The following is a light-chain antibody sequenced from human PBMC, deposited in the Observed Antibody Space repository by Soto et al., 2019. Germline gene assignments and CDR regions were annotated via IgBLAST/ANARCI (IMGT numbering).Light chain of an antibody. CDR1: SSDVGGYNY. V-gene: IGLV2-14*01. Sequence: QSALTQPASVSGSPGQSITISCTGTSSDVGGYNYVSWYQQHPGKAPKLMIYEVSNRPSGVSNRFSGSKSGNTASLTISGLQADDEADYYCSSSTGSSTIVFGGGTQVTVL. CDR3: SSSTGSSTIV. J-gene: IGLJ7*01. CDR2: EVS.